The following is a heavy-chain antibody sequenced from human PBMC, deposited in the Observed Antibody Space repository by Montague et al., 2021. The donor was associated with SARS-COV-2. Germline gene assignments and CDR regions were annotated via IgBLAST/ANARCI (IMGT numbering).Heavy chain of an antibody. V-gene: IGHV4-34*01. D-gene: IGHD6-13*01. Sequence: SETLSLTCAVYGGSFSGYYRNWIRQPPGKGLEWIGEINHSGSTNYNPSLKSRVTISVDTSENQFSLKLSSVTAADTAVYYCARGKYTSSWYGWHNRFDPWGQGNLVTVSS. CDR1: GGSFSGYY. J-gene: IGHJ5*01. CDR2: INHSGST. CDR3: ARGKYTSSWYGWHNRFDP.